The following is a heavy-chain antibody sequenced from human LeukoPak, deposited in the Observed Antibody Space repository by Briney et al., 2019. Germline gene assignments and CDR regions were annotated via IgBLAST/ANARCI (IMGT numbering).Heavy chain of an antibody. Sequence: PGGSLRLSCAASGFTVSSNYMSWVRQAPGKGLEWVSVIYSGGSTYYADSVKGRLTISRDNSKNTLYLQMNSLRAEDTAVYYCARTAKSTVTTHFDYWGQGTLVTVSS. CDR1: GFTVSSNY. D-gene: IGHD4-17*01. CDR2: IYSGGST. CDR3: ARTAKSTVTTHFDY. J-gene: IGHJ4*02. V-gene: IGHV3-66*01.